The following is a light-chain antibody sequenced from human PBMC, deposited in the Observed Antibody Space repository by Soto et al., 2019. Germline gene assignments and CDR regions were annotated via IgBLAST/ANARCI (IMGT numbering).Light chain of an antibody. CDR2: MND. Sequence: QSVLTQPPSASGTPGQRVTISCSGSSSNVGSHSVFWYQRLPGTAPKLLMYMNDQRPSGVPARFSGSKSGTSASLALSGFRSEDEADYYCAAWDGSLSAWVFGGGTKLTVL. CDR1: SSNVGSHS. J-gene: IGLJ3*02. CDR3: AAWDGSLSAWV. V-gene: IGLV1-47*01.